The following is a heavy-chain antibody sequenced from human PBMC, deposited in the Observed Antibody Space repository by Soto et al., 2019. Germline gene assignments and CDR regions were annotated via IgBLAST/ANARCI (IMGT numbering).Heavy chain of an antibody. D-gene: IGHD5-12*01. CDR1: GFTVRANY. CDR2: IYSGDTT. V-gene: IGHV3-53*01. CDR3: HGYGY. Sequence: EVQLVESGGGLIQPGGSLRLSCAVSGFTVRANYMSWVRQAPGKGLEWVSVIYSGDTTYYADSVKGRFIIPRDISKNTLYLQMNILRAEDTAVYYCHGYGYWGQGTLVTVSS. J-gene: IGHJ4*02.